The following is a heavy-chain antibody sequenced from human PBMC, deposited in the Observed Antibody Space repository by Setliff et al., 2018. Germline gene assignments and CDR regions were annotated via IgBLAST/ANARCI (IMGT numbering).Heavy chain of an antibody. V-gene: IGHV3-30*02. J-gene: IGHJ6*02. CDR2: IHYDGNRK. CDR3: AKAPGDNISRLYGMDV. D-gene: IGHD6-13*01. Sequence: GGSLRLSCVTSGFTFSTYWMHWVRQAPGKGLEWVAFIHYDGNRKYYADSVKGRFTISRDNSKNMLYVQLNSLRAEDTAVYYCAKAPGDNISRLYGMDVWGQGTTVTVSS. CDR1: GFTFSTYW.